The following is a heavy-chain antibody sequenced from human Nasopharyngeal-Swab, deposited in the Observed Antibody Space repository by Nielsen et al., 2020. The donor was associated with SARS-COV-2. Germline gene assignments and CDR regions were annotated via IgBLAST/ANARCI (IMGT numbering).Heavy chain of an antibody. D-gene: IGHD3-3*01. CDR2: ISWDSGNI. CDR3: AKEGPGMFGVVGLDV. V-gene: IGHV3-9*01. J-gene: IGHJ6*02. Sequence: GGSLRLSCAASGFTFDDYAIHWVRQAPGRGLEWVSGISWDSGNIGYADSVKGRFTISRDNSKDTLYLQMNSLRGEDTAVYYCAKEGPGMFGVVGLDVWGQGTTVTVSS. CDR1: GFTFDDYA.